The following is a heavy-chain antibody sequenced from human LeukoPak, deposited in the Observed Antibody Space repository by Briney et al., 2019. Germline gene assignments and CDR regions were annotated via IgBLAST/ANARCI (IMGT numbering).Heavy chain of an antibody. CDR1: GYTFTSYY. Sequence: ASVQVSCKTSGYTFTSYYIHWLRQAPGQRFEWMGWSDPKSGATKYEHFQGRVTMTRDTSISTAYMELRSLRSDDTAVYYCAREATMIASPNWFDPWGQGTLVTVSS. V-gene: IGHV1-2*02. CDR2: SDPKSGAT. D-gene: IGHD3-22*01. J-gene: IGHJ5*02. CDR3: AREATMIASPNWFDP.